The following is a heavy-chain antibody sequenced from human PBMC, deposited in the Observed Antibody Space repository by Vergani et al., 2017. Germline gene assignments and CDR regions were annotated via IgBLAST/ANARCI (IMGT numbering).Heavy chain of an antibody. J-gene: IGHJ5*02. Sequence: QVQLQQWGAGLLKPSETLSLTCAVYGGSFSGYYWSWIRQPPGKGLEWIGEINHSGSTNYNPSLKSRVTISVDTSKNQFSLKLSSVTAADTAVYYCARTTYGSGSYYGVAWGQGTLVTVSS. CDR3: ARTTYGSGSYYGVA. V-gene: IGHV4-34*01. CDR1: GGSFSGYY. CDR2: INHSGST. D-gene: IGHD3-10*01.